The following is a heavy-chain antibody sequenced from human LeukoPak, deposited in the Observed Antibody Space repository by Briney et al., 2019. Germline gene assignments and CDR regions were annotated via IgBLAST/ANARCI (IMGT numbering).Heavy chain of an antibody. CDR1: GFTFSTYA. V-gene: IGHV3-30*04. J-gene: IGHJ6*04. CDR3: AELGVTMIGGV. D-gene: IGHD3-10*02. CDR2: LAYDGTNK. Sequence: PGRSLRLSCAASGFTFSTYAMHWVRQAPGKGLEWVTLLAYDGTNKQYADSVKGRFTISRDNAKNSLYLQMNSLRAEDTAVYYCAELGVTMIGGVWGKGTTVTISS.